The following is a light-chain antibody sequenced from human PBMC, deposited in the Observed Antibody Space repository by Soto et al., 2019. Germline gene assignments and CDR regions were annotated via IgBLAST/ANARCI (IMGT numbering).Light chain of an antibody. J-gene: IGKJ1*01. CDR2: KAS. V-gene: IGKV1-5*03. Sequence: DIPMTQSPPTLSGSVGDRGTITFRASQTISSWLAWYQQKPGKAPKLLIYKASTLKSGVPSRFSGSGSGTEFTLTISSLQPDDFATYYCQHYNSYSEAFGQGTKVDIK. CDR1: QTISSW. CDR3: QHYNSYSEA.